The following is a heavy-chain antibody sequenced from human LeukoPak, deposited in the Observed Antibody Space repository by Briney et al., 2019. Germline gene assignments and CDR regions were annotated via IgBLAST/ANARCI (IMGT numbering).Heavy chain of an antibody. Sequence: GGSLRLSCAASGFTFDDYGMSWLRQAPGKGLEWVSGINWNGGSTGYADSVKGRFTISRDNAKNSLYLQMNSLRAEDTALYYCARQTAAGTYYYYYYMDVWGKGTTVTVSS. CDR2: INWNGGST. J-gene: IGHJ6*03. V-gene: IGHV3-20*04. CDR3: ARQTAAGTYYYYYYMDV. CDR1: GFTFDDYG. D-gene: IGHD6-13*01.